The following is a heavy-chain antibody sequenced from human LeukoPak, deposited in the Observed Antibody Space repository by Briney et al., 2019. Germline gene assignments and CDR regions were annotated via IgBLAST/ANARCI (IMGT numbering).Heavy chain of an antibody. V-gene: IGHV5-51*01. CDR1: GYSFTSYW. J-gene: IGHJ3*02. CDR2: IYPGDSDT. Sequence: GVSLQISCKGSGYSFTSYWIGWVRQLPGKGLEWMGIIYPGDSDTRYSPSFQGQVTISADKSISTAYLQWSSLKASDTAMYYCARPRTYYYGSGSPDAFDIWGQGTMVTVSS. D-gene: IGHD3-10*01. CDR3: ARPRTYYYGSGSPDAFDI.